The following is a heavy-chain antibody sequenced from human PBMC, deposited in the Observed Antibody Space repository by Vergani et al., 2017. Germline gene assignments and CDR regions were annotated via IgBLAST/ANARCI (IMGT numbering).Heavy chain of an antibody. J-gene: IGHJ4*02. CDR2: ISSSSSYI. CDR1: GFTFSSYS. CDR3: ARDATVVTPKGFDY. D-gene: IGHD4-23*01. V-gene: IGHV3-21*01. Sequence: EVQLVESGGGLVKPGGSLRLSCAASGFTFSSYSMNWVRQAPGKGLEWVSSISSSSSYIYYADSVKGRFTISRDNAKNSLYLQMNSLRAEDTAVYYCARDATVVTPKGFDYWGQGTLVTVSS.